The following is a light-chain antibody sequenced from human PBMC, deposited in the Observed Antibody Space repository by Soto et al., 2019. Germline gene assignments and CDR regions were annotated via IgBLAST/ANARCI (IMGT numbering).Light chain of an antibody. Sequence: QSALTQPASVSGSPGQSITISCTGTSSDVGAYNSVSWYQQHPGKAPKVMIYEVSNRPSGVSNRFSGSKSGNTASLTISGRQAEDEADYYFSSYTGTLSVIFGGGTKVTVL. V-gene: IGLV2-14*01. CDR1: SSDVGAYNS. CDR3: SSYTGTLSVI. CDR2: EVS. J-gene: IGLJ2*01.